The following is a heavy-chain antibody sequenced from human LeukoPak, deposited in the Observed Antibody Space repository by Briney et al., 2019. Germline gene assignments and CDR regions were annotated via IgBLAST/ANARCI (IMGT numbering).Heavy chain of an antibody. D-gene: IGHD3-10*01. Sequence: ASVKVSCKASGYTFTGYYMHWVRQAPGQGLEWMGWINPNSGGTNYAQKFQGWVTMTRDTSISTAYMELSRLRSDDTAVYYCVREVSFSPYYGSPSSTYYFDYWGQGTLVTVSS. CDR3: VREVSFSPYYGSPSSTYYFDY. J-gene: IGHJ4*02. V-gene: IGHV1-2*04. CDR2: INPNSGGT. CDR1: GYTFTGYY.